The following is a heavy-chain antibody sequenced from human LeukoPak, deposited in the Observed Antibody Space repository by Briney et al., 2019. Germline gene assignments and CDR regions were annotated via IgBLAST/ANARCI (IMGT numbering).Heavy chain of an antibody. D-gene: IGHD3-3*01. Sequence: GGSLRLSCAASGFTFSDYYMSWIRQAPGKGLEWVSYISSSGSTIYYADSVKGRFTISRDNAKNSLYLQMNSLRAEDTAVYYCARGPYYDFWSGYYEYYFDYWGQGTLSPSPQ. CDR2: ISSSGSTI. J-gene: IGHJ4*02. V-gene: IGHV3-11*04. CDR3: ARGPYYDFWSGYYEYYFDY. CDR1: GFTFSDYY.